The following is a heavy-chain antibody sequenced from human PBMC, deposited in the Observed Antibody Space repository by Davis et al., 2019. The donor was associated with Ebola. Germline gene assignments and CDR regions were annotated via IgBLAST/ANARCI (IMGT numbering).Heavy chain of an antibody. CDR1: GFTVSSNY. D-gene: IGHD6-19*01. CDR3: ATTQWLREFDN. Sequence: GESLKISCAASGFTVSSNYMSWVRQAPGKGLEWVSVIYSGGSTYYADSVRGRFIISRDKSNNTLYLDMNSLRVDDTAVYYCATTQWLREFDNWGQGTLVTVSS. J-gene: IGHJ4*02. CDR2: IYSGGST. V-gene: IGHV3-53*05.